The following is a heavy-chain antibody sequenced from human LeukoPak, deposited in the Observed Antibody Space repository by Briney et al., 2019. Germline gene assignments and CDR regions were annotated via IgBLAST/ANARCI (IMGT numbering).Heavy chain of an antibody. J-gene: IGHJ4*02. Sequence: ASETLSLTCTVSGGSISSTRYYWGWIRQPPGKGLEWIGSIYYSGSTYYNPSLKSRVTISVDTSKNQFSLKLSSVTAADTAVYYCARVYNWNSSGLGAPRDWGRGTLVTVSS. D-gene: IGHD1-7*01. V-gene: IGHV4-39*07. CDR1: GGSISSTRYY. CDR2: IYYSGST. CDR3: ARVYNWNSSGLGAPRD.